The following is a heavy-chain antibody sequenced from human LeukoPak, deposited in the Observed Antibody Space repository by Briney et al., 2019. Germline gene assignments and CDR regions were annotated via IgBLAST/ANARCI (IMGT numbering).Heavy chain of an antibody. CDR3: AKDGSSRWDEGDLCC. Sequence: QPGGSLRLSCVTSGFTFSNYAMSWVRQAPGKGLEWVSDITKSGRDTFYADSVKGRFTISRDNSKNTVNLQMNSLRAEDTAIYYCAKDGSSRWDEGDLCCWGQGTLVTVSS. D-gene: IGHD6-13*01. CDR1: GFTFSNYA. CDR2: ITKSGRDT. V-gene: IGHV3-23*01. J-gene: IGHJ4*02.